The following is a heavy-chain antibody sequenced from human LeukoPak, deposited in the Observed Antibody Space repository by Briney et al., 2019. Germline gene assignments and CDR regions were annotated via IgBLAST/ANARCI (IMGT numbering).Heavy chain of an antibody. CDR1: GYTFTGYY. D-gene: IGHD3-10*01. CDR2: INPNSGGT. Sequence: GASVKVSCKASGYTFTGYYMHWVRQAPGQGLEWMGWINPNSGGTNYAQKFQGRVTMTRDTSISTAYMELSRLRSDDTAVYYCARALALIDSGYYFDYWGQGTLVTVSS. V-gene: IGHV1-2*02. CDR3: ARALALIDSGYYFDY. J-gene: IGHJ4*02.